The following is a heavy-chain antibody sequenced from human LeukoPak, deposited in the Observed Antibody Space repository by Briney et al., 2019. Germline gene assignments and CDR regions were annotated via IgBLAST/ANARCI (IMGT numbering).Heavy chain of an antibody. J-gene: IGHJ5*02. CDR3: TRDLLGGSGTFDP. CDR1: GYTFTSYG. V-gene: IGHV1-2*02. Sequence: ASVKVSCKASGYTFTSYGISWVRQALGQGLEWMGWINPNSGATNSAQKFQGRVSMTRDTSISTAYMELNRLRSDDTAVYYCTRDLLGGSGTFDPWGQGTLVTVSS. CDR2: INPNSGAT. D-gene: IGHD3-10*01.